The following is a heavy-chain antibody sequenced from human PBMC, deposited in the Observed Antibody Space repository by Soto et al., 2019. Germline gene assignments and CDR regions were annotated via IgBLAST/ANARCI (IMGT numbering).Heavy chain of an antibody. J-gene: IGHJ5*02. CDR2: ISAYNGNT. D-gene: IGHD3-16*01. CDR1: GYTFTSYG. CDR3: AKWDRSLGEDWFDP. V-gene: IGHV1-18*01. Sequence: QVQLVQSGAEVKKPGASVKVSCKASGYTFTSYGISWVRQAPGQGLEWMGWISAYNGNTNYAQKRQGRVTMPQDPSTSTAYMELRSLRSDDTAVYYWAKWDRSLGEDWFDPWGQGTLVTVFS.